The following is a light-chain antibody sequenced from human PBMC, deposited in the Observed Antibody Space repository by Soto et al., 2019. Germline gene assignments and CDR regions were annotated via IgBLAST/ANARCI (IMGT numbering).Light chain of an antibody. CDR1: SRDVGGYNY. CDR2: EVS. V-gene: IGLV2-14*01. J-gene: IGLJ1*01. CDR3: CSYVGSYSYV. Sequence: SVLTQPASVSGSPGQSITISCSGTSRDVGGYNYVSWHQQHPGKAPKVIITEVSNRPSGVSNRFSGSKSGNTASLTISGLLAEDEADYYCCSYVGSYSYVFGTGTKVTVL.